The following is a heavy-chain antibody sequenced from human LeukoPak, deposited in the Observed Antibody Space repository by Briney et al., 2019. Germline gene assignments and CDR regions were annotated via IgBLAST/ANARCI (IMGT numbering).Heavy chain of an antibody. D-gene: IGHD1-26*01. CDR1: GGSISSYY. V-gene: IGHV4-4*07. CDR3: ARDGIVGASRDYYYGMDV. J-gene: IGHJ6*02. Sequence: SETLSLTCTVSGGSISSYYWSWIRQPAGKGLEWIGRIYTSGSTNYSPSLKSRVTMSVDTSKNQFSLKLSSVTAADTAVYYCARDGIVGASRDYYYGMDVWGQGTTVTVSS. CDR2: IYTSGST.